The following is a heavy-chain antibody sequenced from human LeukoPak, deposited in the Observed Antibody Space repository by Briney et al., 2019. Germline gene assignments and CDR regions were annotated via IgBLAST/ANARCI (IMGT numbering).Heavy chain of an antibody. D-gene: IGHD2-8*01. CDR3: ATTPYFSTNGYCDY. CDR2: IYPDASDI. J-gene: IGHJ4*02. CDR1: GYRFSSYW. Sequence: GESLQISCKGSGYRFSSYWTGWARQMPGKGLEWMGIIYPDASDIQYSPSFQGRVTISADRSINTAYLQWSSLKASDTAMYYCATTPYFSTNGYCDYWGQGTPVTVSS. V-gene: IGHV5-51*01.